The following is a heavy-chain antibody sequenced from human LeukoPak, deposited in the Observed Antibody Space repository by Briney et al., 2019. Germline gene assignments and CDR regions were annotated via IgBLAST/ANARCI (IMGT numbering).Heavy chain of an antibody. CDR2: IYYSGST. V-gene: IGHV4-39*07. Sequence: PSETLSLTCTVSGGSISSSSYYWGWIRQPPGKGLEWIGSIYYSGSTNYNPSLKSRVTISVDTSKNQFSLKLSSVTAADTAVYYCARGPLRVAAAGTLDYWGQGTLVTVSS. CDR1: GGSISSSSYY. CDR3: ARGPLRVAAAGTLDY. D-gene: IGHD6-13*01. J-gene: IGHJ4*02.